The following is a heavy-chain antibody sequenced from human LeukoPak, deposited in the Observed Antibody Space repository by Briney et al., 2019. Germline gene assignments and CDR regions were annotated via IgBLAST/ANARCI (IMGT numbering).Heavy chain of an antibody. J-gene: IGHJ4*02. CDR1: GLSFSNVW. D-gene: IGHD1-26*01. CDR3: TTEDPLIVGATSVTDY. CDR2: IKSKTDGGTT. Sequence: KPGGSLRLSCVPSGLSFSNVWMSWVRQAPGKGLEWVGRIKSKTDGGTTDYAAPATGRFTISRNTSKNTMYMQMNSLKTEATAVYYCTTEDPLIVGATSVTDYWGQGTLVTVSS. V-gene: IGHV3-15*01.